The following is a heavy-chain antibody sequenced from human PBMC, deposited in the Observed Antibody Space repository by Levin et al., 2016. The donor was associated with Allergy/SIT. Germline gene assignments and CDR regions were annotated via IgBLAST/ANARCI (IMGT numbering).Heavy chain of an antibody. V-gene: IGHV4-34*01. CDR3: ARDKAGPSSWHYYYYYGMDV. CDR2: INHSGST. Sequence: WIRQPPGKGLEWIGEINHSGSTNYNPSLKSRVTISVDTSKNQFSLKLSSVTAADTAVYYCARDKAGPSSWHYYYYYGMDVWGQGTTVTVSS. D-gene: IGHD6-13*01. J-gene: IGHJ6*02.